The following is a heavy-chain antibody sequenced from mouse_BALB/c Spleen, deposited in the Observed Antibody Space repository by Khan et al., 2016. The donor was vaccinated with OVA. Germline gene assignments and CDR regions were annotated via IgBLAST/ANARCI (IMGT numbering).Heavy chain of an antibody. J-gene: IGHJ2*01. CDR2: ISYSGVT. CDR3: ARGNYYGDYFDY. D-gene: IGHD1-1*01. Sequence: EVQLVESGPGLVKPSQSLSLTCTVTGYSITSCYAWNWIRQFPGNKLEWMCYISYSGVTSYTPSFKSRISITRDTSKNQFYLQLNSVTSEDTAIYYCARGNYYGDYFDYRGQGTTLTVSS. V-gene: IGHV3-2*02. CDR1: GYSITSCYA.